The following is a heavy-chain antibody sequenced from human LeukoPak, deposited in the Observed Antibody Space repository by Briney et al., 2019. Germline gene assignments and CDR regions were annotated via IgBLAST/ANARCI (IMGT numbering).Heavy chain of an antibody. J-gene: IGHJ4*02. CDR1: GFTFSSYN. CDR3: AKDYAVGSIDY. Sequence: PGGSLRLSCAASGFTFSSYNMNWVRQAPGKGLEWVSYISSSSSVIYYADSVKGRVTISRDNAKNSLYLQMNSLRAEDTALYYCAKDYAVGSIDYWGQGTLVTVSS. D-gene: IGHD3-16*01. V-gene: IGHV3-48*01. CDR2: ISSSSSVI.